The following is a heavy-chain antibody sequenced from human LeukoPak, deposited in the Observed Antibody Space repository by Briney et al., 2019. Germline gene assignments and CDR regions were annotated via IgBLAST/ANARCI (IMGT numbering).Heavy chain of an antibody. CDR2: IYYSGST. CDR1: GASISSGDYL. D-gene: IGHD5-12*01. Sequence: SETLSLTCTVSGASISSGDYLWSWIRQPPGMGLEWIGNIYYSGSTNYNAPLKGRVTISVDTSKNQFSLKLSSVTAADTAVYYCARTARSGYDSWYFDLWGRGTLVTVSS. J-gene: IGHJ2*01. V-gene: IGHV4-30-4*01. CDR3: ARTARSGYDSWYFDL.